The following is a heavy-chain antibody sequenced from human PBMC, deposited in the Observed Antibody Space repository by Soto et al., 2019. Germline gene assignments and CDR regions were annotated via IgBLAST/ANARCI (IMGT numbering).Heavy chain of an antibody. CDR2: ISGSGLNK. CDR1: GFTFENFG. J-gene: IGHJ5*02. Sequence: LVGSLRLSCAASGFTFENFGMSWVRQAPGKGLEWISSISGSGLNKYYADSVKGRFTISRDNSKNTVYLELSNLRAEDTAVYHCAKNQGVELVPLATVDWFDPWGQGSVVTVYS. CDR3: AKNQGVELVPLATVDWFDP. V-gene: IGHV3-23*01. D-gene: IGHD5-12*01.